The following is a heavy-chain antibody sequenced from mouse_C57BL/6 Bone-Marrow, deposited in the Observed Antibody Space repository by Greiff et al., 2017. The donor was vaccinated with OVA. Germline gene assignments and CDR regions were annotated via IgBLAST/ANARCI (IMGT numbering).Heavy chain of an antibody. V-gene: IGHV1-74*01. J-gene: IGHJ4*01. Sequence: QVQLKQPGAELVKPGASVKVSCKASGYTFTSYWMHWVKQRPGQGLEWIGRIHPSDGDTNYNQKLKGKATLTVDKSSSTAYMQLSSLTSEDSAVYYCAIRGGAMDYWGQGTSVTVSS. CDR2: IHPSDGDT. CDR1: GYTFTSYW. CDR3: AIRGGAMDY.